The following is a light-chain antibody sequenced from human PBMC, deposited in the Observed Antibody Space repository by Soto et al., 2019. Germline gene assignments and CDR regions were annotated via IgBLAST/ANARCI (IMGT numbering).Light chain of an antibody. J-gene: IGLJ3*02. CDR2: DVN. V-gene: IGLV2-23*02. CDR3: CSYAGSSTWV. CDR1: RSDVGGYNH. Sequence: QSALTQPASVSGSPGQSITISCTGTRSDVGGYNHVSWYQQHPGKAPKLMIYDVNKRPSGVSNHFSGSKSGNTASLTISGLQGEDEADYYCCSYAGSSTWVFGGGTKVTVL.